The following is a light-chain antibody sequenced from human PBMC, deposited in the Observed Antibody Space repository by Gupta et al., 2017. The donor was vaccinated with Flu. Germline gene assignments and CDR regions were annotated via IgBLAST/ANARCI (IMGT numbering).Light chain of an antibody. V-gene: IGKV1-39*01. CDR1: QSISSY. CDR2: AAS. CDR3: QQTYSTPRN. Sequence: DIQMTHSPSSLSASVGDRVTITCRASQSISSYLNWYQQKPGKAPKLLIYAASSLKSGVPSRFSGSGSGTDFTLTISSLQPEDFATYYCQQTYSTPRNFGQGTKVEIK. J-gene: IGKJ2*02.